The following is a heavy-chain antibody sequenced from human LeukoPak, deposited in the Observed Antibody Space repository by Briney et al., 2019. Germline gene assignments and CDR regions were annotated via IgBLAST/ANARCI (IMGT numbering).Heavy chain of an antibody. CDR1: GYTFTGYY. CDR2: INPNSGGT. D-gene: IGHD6-19*01. V-gene: IGHV1-2*02. J-gene: IGHJ4*02. Sequence: ASVKVSCKASGYTFTGYYMHWVRQAPGQGLEGMGWINPNSGGTNYAQKFQGRVTMTRDTSISTAYMELSRLRSDDTAVYYCARAGYSSGWYPFDYWGQGTLVTVSS. CDR3: ARAGYSSGWYPFDY.